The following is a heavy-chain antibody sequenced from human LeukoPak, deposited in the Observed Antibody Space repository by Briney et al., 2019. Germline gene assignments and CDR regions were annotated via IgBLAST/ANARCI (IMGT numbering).Heavy chain of an antibody. V-gene: IGHV1-2*02. J-gene: IGHJ3*02. D-gene: IGHD3-10*01. CDR2: INPKSGGP. CDR3: ARDLGLLWFGELLLSRGSDAFDI. CDR1: GYTFTGYY. Sequence: ASVKVSCKASGYTFTGYYMHWVRQAPGQGLGWMGWINPKSGGPNYDKKFQGRVSMTRDTSISTAYMELSRLRSDDTAVYYCARDLGLLWFGELLLSRGSDAFDIWGQGTMVTVSS.